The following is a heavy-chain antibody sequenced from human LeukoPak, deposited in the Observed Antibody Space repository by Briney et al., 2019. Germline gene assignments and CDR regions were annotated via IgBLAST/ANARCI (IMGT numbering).Heavy chain of an antibody. CDR2: IIPIFGTA. Sequence: RASVKVSCKASGGTFSSYAISCVRQAPGQGLEWMGRIIPIFGTANYAQKFQGRVTITADKSTSTAYMELSSLRSEDTAVYYCARAGKVVVAAADWGQGTLVTVSS. J-gene: IGHJ4*02. V-gene: IGHV1-69*06. D-gene: IGHD2-15*01. CDR1: GGTFSSYA. CDR3: ARAGKVVVAAAD.